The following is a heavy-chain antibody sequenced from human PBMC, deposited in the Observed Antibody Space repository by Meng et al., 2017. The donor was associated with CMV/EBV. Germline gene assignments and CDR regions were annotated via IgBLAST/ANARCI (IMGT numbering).Heavy chain of an antibody. CDR1: GYTFTSYG. D-gene: IGHD2-2*01. Sequence: ASVKVSCKASGYTFTSYGISWVRQAPGQGLEWMGWISAYNGSTNYAQKLQGRVTMTTDTSTSTAYMELRSLRSDDTAVYYCARVVVVPAATTLRYYYYGMDVWGQGTTVTVSS. V-gene: IGHV1-18*01. CDR3: ARVVVVPAATTLRYYYYGMDV. CDR2: ISAYNGST. J-gene: IGHJ6*02.